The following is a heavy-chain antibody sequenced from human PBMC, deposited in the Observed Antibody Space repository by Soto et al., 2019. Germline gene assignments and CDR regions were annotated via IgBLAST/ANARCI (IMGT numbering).Heavy chain of an antibody. CDR1: GYTFTSYA. J-gene: IGHJ4*02. Sequence: QVQLVQSGAEEKKPGASVKVSCKASGYTFTSYAMHWVRQAPGQRLEWMGWINAGNGNTKYSQKFQGRVTITRDTAASTVYMELSSLRSEDTAVYYCARVSGWYFLDDWGQGTLVTVSS. CDR2: INAGNGNT. V-gene: IGHV1-3*05. D-gene: IGHD6-19*01. CDR3: ARVSGWYFLDD.